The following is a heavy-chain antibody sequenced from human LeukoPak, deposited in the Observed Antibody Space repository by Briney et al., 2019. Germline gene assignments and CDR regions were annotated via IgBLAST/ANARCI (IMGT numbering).Heavy chain of an antibody. V-gene: IGHV1-46*01. Sequence: ASVKVSCKASGYTFTSYYMHWVRKAPGQGLEWMGIINPSGGSTSYAQKFQGRVTMTRDTSTSTVYMELSSLRSEDTAMYYCARDTSGQAADYGGNSRCFDLWGRGTLVTVSS. J-gene: IGHJ2*01. CDR3: ARDTSGQAADYGGNSRCFDL. CDR2: INPSGGST. D-gene: IGHD4-23*01. CDR1: GYTFTSYY.